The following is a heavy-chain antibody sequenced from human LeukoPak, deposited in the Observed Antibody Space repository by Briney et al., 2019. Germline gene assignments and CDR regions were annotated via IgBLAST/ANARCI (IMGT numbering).Heavy chain of an antibody. CDR1: GFTVSSNY. CDR2: IKRDGSEK. V-gene: IGHV3-7*01. D-gene: IGHD3-10*01. CDR3: TRDGGSGGDF. J-gene: IGHJ4*02. Sequence: PGGSLRLSCAASGFTVSSNYMTWVRQAPGKGLEWVANIKRDGSEKNYVDSVKGRFTISRDNAKNSLALEMNSLRAEDTAVYYCTRDGGSGGDFWGQGTLVTVSP.